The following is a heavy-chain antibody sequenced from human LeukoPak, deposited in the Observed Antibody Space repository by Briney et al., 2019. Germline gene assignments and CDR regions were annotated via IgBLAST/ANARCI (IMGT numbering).Heavy chain of an antibody. Sequence: GGSLRLSCAATGFTFSSYGMHWVRQAPGKGLEWVAVIWYDGSNKYYADSVKGRFTISRDNSKNTLYLKMNSLRAEDTAVYYCARDPPYCSGGSCYGRNFDYWGQGTLVTVSS. J-gene: IGHJ4*02. CDR3: ARDPPYCSGGSCYGRNFDY. V-gene: IGHV3-33*01. CDR2: IWYDGSNK. CDR1: GFTFSSYG. D-gene: IGHD2-15*01.